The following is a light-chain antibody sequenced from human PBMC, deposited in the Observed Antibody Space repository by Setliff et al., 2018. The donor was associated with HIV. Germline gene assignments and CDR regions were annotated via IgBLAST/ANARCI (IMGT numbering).Light chain of an antibody. Sequence: QSALAQPASVSGSPGQSITISCTGTGSDVGGYNYVSWYQQHPGKAPKLIIYEVRNRPSGISNRFSGSKSGNTASLTISGLQAEDEADYYCSSYAISNTRPFGTGTRSPS. CDR2: EVR. CDR1: GSDVGGYNY. V-gene: IGLV2-14*01. J-gene: IGLJ1*01. CDR3: SSYAISNTRP.